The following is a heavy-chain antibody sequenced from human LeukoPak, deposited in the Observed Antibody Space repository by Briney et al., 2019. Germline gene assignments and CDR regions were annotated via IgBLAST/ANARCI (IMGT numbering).Heavy chain of an antibody. CDR1: GGSISSYY. V-gene: IGHV4-59*01. J-gene: IGHJ4*02. CDR3: ARGFPHGGYVWPIDY. Sequence: SETLSLTCTVSGGSISSYYWSWVRQPPGKGLEWIGYIYYSGSTDYNPSLTSRVSISVDTSKNQFSLKLSSVTAADTAVYYCARGFPHGGYVWPIDYWGQGTLVTVSS. D-gene: IGHD3-16*01. CDR2: IYYSGST.